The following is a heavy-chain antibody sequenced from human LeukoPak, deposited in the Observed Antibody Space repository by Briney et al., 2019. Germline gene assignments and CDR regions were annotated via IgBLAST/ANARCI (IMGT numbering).Heavy chain of an antibody. D-gene: IGHD6-13*01. Sequence: GGSLRLSCAASGFTFSSYSMNWVRQAPGKGLERVSYISSSSSTIYYADSVKGRFTISRDNAKNSLYLQMNSLRAEDTAVYYCAREYSSSWPDYWGQGTLVTVSS. V-gene: IGHV3-48*04. J-gene: IGHJ4*02. CDR3: AREYSSSWPDY. CDR2: ISSSSSTI. CDR1: GFTFSSYS.